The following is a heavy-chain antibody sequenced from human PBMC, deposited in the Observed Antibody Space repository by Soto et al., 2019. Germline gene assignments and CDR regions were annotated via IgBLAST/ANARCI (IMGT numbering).Heavy chain of an antibody. CDR3: AREGRIAAGGPFDH. Sequence: SETLSLTCAVSGGSISSTNWWSCVRQPPGKGLEWIGEIYHSGSTNYNPSLKSRVAISVDKSKNQFSLRLSSVTAADTAMWACAREGRIAAGGPFDHWGQGTLVTVSS. D-gene: IGHD6-13*01. CDR2: IYHSGST. J-gene: IGHJ5*02. CDR1: GGSISSTNW. V-gene: IGHV4-4*02.